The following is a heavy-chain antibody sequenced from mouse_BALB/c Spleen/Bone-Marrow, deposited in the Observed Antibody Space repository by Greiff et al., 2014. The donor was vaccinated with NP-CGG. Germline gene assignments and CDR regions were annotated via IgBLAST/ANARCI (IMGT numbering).Heavy chain of an antibody. CDR2: IWAGGIT. CDR3: ARTLRLRDYFDY. CDR1: GFSLTSYG. V-gene: IGHV2-9*02. J-gene: IGHJ2*01. D-gene: IGHD1-2*01. Sequence: VMLVESGPGLVAPSQSLSITCTVSGFSLTSYGVHWVRQPPGKGLEWLGVIWAGGITNYNSALMSRLSISKDNSKSQVFLKMNSLQTDVTAMYYCARTLRLRDYFDYWGQGTTLTVSS.